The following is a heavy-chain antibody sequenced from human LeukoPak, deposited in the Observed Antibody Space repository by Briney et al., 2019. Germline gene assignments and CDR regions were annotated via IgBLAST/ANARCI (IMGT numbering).Heavy chain of an antibody. CDR2: INSDGSWT. CDR3: VSFYETY. CDR1: GNYW. J-gene: IGHJ4*02. V-gene: IGHV3-74*01. D-gene: IGHD2-2*01. Sequence: GGSLRLSCAASGNYWMHWVRQAPGKGLVWVSHINSDGSWTSYADSVKGRFTISKDNAKNTVYLQMNNLRAVDTAVYYCVSFYETYWGRGTLVTVSS.